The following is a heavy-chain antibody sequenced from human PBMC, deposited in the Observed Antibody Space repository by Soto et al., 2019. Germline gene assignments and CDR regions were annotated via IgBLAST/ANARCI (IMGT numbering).Heavy chain of an antibody. V-gene: IGHV4-34*01. CDR1: GGSFSGYY. CDR3: ARDAFDI. CDR2: INHSGST. J-gene: IGHJ3*02. Sequence: PSETLSLTCAVYGGSFSGYYWTWIRQPPGTGLEWIGEINHSGSTNYNPSLKSRVTKSVDTSKNQFSLHLSSVTAADTAVYYCARDAFDIWGQGTMVTVSS.